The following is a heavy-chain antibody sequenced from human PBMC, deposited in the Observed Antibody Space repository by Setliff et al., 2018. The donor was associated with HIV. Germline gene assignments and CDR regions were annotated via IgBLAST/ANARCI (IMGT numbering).Heavy chain of an antibody. D-gene: IGHD6-13*01. J-gene: IGHJ4*02. CDR1: GFTFSSFA. CDR2: ISGHSVTT. CDR3: ASTGYSSSWYVDY. Sequence: GGSLRLSCAASGFTFSSFAVSWVRQAPGKGPEWVSSISGHSVTTYYADSVKGRFTVSRDNSRSTLYLQMNNLRAEDTAVYYCASTGYSSSWYVDYWGQGTLVTVSS. V-gene: IGHV3-23*01.